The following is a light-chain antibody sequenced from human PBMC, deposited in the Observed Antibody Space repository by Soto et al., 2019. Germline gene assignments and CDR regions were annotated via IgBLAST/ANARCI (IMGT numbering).Light chain of an antibody. J-gene: IGKJ4*01. Sequence: EIVLTQSPGTLSVSPGERATLSCRASQSVGRNYLAWYQQKPGQAPRLLIYDASSRATGIPDRFSGSGSGTHFTLTISRLEPEDFAVYYCQQYASSPLTFGGGTKVETK. CDR2: DAS. V-gene: IGKV3-20*01. CDR1: QSVGRNY. CDR3: QQYASSPLT.